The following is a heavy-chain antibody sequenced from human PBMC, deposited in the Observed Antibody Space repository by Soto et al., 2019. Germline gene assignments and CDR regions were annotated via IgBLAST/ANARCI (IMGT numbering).Heavy chain of an antibody. V-gene: IGHV4-4*09. CDR2: IYTTGD. J-gene: IGHJ4*02. CDR1: GDSITTRY. CDR3: AGGDHWRLVDY. Sequence: SETLSLTCTVSGDSITTRYWSWIRQPPGKGLEWIGYIYTTGDNYNPSLMSRASMSLDTSKNLFSLRLRSVTAADTAVYCCAGGDHWRLVDYWGRGNLVTVSS. D-gene: IGHD3-16*01.